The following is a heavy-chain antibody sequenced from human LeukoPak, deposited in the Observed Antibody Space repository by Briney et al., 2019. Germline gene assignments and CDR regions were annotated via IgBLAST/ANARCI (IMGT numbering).Heavy chain of an antibody. Sequence: PSETLSLTCTVYGGSFSGYYWSWIRQPPGKGLEWIGEINHSGSTNYNPSLKSRVTISVDTSKNQFSLKLSSVTAADTAVYYCARDVPPHAFDIWGQGTMVTVSS. CDR1: GGSFSGYY. CDR2: INHSGST. CDR3: ARDVPPHAFDI. V-gene: IGHV4-34*01. J-gene: IGHJ3*02.